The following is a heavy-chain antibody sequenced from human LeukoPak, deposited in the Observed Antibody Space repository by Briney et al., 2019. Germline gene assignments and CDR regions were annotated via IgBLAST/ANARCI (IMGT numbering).Heavy chain of an antibody. CDR1: GFTFSSYA. CDR2: ISGSGGST. V-gene: IGHV3-23*01. J-gene: IGHJ4*02. CDR3: AKDPTVGTTNYFDC. D-gene: IGHD4-23*01. Sequence: GGSLRLSCAASGFTFSSYAMSWVRQAPGKGLEWVSAISGSGGSTDYADSVKGRFTISRDNSKNSLYLQMNSLRAEDTAIYYCAKDPTVGTTNYFDCWGQGTLVTVSS.